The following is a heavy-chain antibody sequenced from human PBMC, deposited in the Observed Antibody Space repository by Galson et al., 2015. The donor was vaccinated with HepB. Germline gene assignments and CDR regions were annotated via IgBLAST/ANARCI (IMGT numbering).Heavy chain of an antibody. CDR1: GFTFSDYS. V-gene: IGHV3-48*02. D-gene: IGHD4-23*01. CDR2: ISTGSSAI. CDR3: ARVDWTRGGKGDY. J-gene: IGHJ4*02. Sequence: SLRLSCAASGFTFSDYSMNWVRQAPGKGLEWISYISTGSSAIYYADSVKGRFTVSSDNAKNSLYLQMNSLRDEDTAVYYCARVDWTRGGKGDYWGQGTLVTVSS.